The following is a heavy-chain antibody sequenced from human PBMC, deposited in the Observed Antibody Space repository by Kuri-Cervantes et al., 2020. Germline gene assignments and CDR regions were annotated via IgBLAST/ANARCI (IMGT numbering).Heavy chain of an antibody. CDR3: ARDTGYCSSTSCSNWFDP. CDR2: MNPNSGNT. D-gene: IGHD2-2*01. Sequence: ASVKVSCKASGYTFTSYYMHWVRQATGQGLEWMGWMNPNSGNTGYAQKFQGRVTMTRNTSISTAYMELSSLRSEDTAVYYCARDTGYCSSTSCSNWFDPWGQGTLVTVSS. CDR1: GYTFTSYY. V-gene: IGHV1-8*02. J-gene: IGHJ5*02.